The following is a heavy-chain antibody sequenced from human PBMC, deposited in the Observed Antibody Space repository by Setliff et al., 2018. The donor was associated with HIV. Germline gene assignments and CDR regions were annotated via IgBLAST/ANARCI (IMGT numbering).Heavy chain of an antibody. D-gene: IGHD4-17*01. CDR1: GYTFTSYD. CDR2: MNPNSGNT. J-gene: IGHJ4*02. V-gene: IGHV1-8*01. Sequence: ASVKVSCKASGYTFTSYDINWVRQATGQGLEWMGWMNPNSGNTGYAQKLQGRVTMTTDTSTSTAYMELRSLRSDDTAVYYCARCMGRPDVSDYGDYVDYWGQGTLVTVSS. CDR3: ARCMGRPDVSDYGDYVDY.